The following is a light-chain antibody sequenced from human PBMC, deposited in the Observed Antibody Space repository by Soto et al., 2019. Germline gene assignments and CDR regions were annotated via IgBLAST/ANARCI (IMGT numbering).Light chain of an antibody. J-gene: IGKJ1*01. CDR1: QRVSSN. CDR2: HAS. V-gene: IGKV3-15*01. Sequence: VMTQSPATLSVSPGERAALSCRASQRVSSNLAWYQQKPGQAPRLLIYHASTRATAVPARFTASGSGTEFTLTISSLQPEDFAVDYCQQYNNWPRTFGQGTKVEIK. CDR3: QQYNNWPRT.